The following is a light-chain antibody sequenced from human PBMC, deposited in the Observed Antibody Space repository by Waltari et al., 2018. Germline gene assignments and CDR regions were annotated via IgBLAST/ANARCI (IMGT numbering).Light chain of an antibody. CDR1: QNIFRT. CDR3: QHYVRLPVT. Sequence: EIVLTQSPGTLSLSPGERATLSCRASQNIFRTLAWYQQKPGQAPRLLIYGAHTRATGIPDRFSGSGSGTDFSLTISGLDPEDFAVYYCQHYVRLPVTFGQGTKVEIK. J-gene: IGKJ1*01. CDR2: GAH. V-gene: IGKV3-20*01.